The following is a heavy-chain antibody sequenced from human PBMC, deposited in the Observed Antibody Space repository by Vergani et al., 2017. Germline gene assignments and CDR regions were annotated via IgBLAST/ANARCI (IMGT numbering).Heavy chain of an antibody. D-gene: IGHD6-6*01. CDR3: ARDPDSSSSYYYYMDV. Sequence: QVQLVQSGAEVKKPGASVKVSCKVSGYTLTELSMHWVRQAPGKGLEWVAVISYDGSNKYYADSVKGRFTISRDNSKNTLYLQMNSLRAEDTAVYYCARDPDSSSSYYYYMDVWGKXP. V-gene: IGHV3-30-3*01. J-gene: IGHJ6*03. CDR2: ISYDGSNK. CDR1: GYTLTELS.